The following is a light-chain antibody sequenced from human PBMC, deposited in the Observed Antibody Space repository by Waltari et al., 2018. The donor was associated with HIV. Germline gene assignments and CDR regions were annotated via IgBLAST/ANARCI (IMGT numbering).Light chain of an antibody. CDR3: SSYTDTTTLGVV. V-gene: IGLV2-14*01. Sequence: QSALTQPASVSGSPGQSITISCTGTGSDVGGYNYVSWYQQRPGAAPKLLIYEVRNRPSGISSRFSGSTSGNTASLTISGLQAEDEADYYCSSYTDTTTLGVVIGGRTKRTVL. CDR2: EVR. J-gene: IGLJ2*01. CDR1: GSDVGGYNY.